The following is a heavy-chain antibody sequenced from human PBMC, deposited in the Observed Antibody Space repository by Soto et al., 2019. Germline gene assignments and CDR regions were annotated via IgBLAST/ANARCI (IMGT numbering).Heavy chain of an antibody. CDR3: ARKVLGSTSRPYYWYFDL. V-gene: IGHV3-23*01. Sequence: EVQLLESGGGLVQPGGSLRLSCVGSGFTFISYAMNWVRQAPGKGLEWVSGISGGGDRTFDADSVKGRFTISRDNSKNTVNLQMHSLRADDTAVYYCARKVLGSTSRPYYWYFDLWGRGTLVTVSS. J-gene: IGHJ2*01. D-gene: IGHD3-16*01. CDR2: ISGGGDRT. CDR1: GFTFISYA.